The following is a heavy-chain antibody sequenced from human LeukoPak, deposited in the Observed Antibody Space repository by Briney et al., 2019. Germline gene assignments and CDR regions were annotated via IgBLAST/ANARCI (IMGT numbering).Heavy chain of an antibody. CDR2: IGSTSITI. J-gene: IGHJ4*02. D-gene: IGHD2-8*01. Sequence: GGTLRLSCAASGFTFSAHTMNWVRLAPGKGLEWVSYIGSTSITIYYAHSVEGRFTISRDNAKNSLYLQMSSLRAEDTAVYYCARGPLYDITGSYGLWGQGTLVTVSS. CDR3: ARGPLYDITGSYGL. CDR1: GFTFSAHT. V-gene: IGHV3-48*01.